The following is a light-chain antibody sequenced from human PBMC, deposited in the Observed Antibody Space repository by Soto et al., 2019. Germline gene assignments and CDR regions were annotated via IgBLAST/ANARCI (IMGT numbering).Light chain of an antibody. CDR3: QQYYSSPRT. CDR2: AAS. V-gene: IGKV1-17*01. Sequence: DIQVTQSPSSXSAFVGYRVPNPWRVSKGIRNDLSWYQQKPGKAXKXXXYAASNLKSGVPSRFSGSGSGTDFTLTIRGLQSEDFATYYCQQYYSSPRTVGQGTKVDI. J-gene: IGKJ1*01. CDR1: KGIRND.